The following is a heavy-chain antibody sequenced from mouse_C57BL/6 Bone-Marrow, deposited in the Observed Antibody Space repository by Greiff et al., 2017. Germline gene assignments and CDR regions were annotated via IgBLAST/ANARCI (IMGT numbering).Heavy chain of an antibody. CDR3: ARRRTVVADWYFDV. Sequence: EVHLVESGGGLVKPGGSLKLSCAASGFTFSDYGMHWVRQAPEKGLEWVAYISSGSSTIYYADTVKGRFTISRDNAKNTLFLQMTSLRSEDTAMYYCARRRTVVADWYFDVWGTGTTVTVSS. CDR2: ISSGSSTI. CDR1: GFTFSDYG. V-gene: IGHV5-17*01. J-gene: IGHJ1*03. D-gene: IGHD1-1*01.